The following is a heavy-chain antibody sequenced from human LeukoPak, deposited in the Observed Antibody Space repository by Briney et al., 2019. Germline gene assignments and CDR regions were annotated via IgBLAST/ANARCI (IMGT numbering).Heavy chain of an antibody. CDR1: GNSLSELS. V-gene: IGHV1-24*01. CDR3: TTRSGDFWSGFVN. Sequence: ASATVSCKVSGNSLSELSMQWVRQAPGKGLECMGGFDPEEAKMVYAQNFQGRVTMTEDTSTQTAYMELSGLTSDDTAVYYCTTRSGDFWSGFVNWGQGTLVTVSS. CDR2: FDPEEAKM. D-gene: IGHD3-3*01. J-gene: IGHJ4*02.